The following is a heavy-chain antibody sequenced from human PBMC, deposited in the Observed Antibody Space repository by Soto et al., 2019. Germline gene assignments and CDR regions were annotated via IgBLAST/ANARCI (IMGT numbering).Heavy chain of an antibody. Sequence: QVQLVQSGAEVKKPGASVKVSCKASGYTFITYGVSWVRQAPGQGLDWLGWISTYNGNTRYAERLQGRVTMTTDTTTNTAYMELSNLRCDDTAVYYCARGPTDYYDNSANYFLDYWGPGTLVTVSS. D-gene: IGHD3-22*01. CDR2: ISTYNGNT. J-gene: IGHJ4*02. CDR1: GYTFITYG. V-gene: IGHV1-18*01. CDR3: ARGPTDYYDNSANYFLDY.